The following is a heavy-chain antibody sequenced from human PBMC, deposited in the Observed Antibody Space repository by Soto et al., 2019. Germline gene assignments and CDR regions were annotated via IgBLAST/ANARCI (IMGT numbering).Heavy chain of an antibody. J-gene: IGHJ4*02. Sequence: SATLSLTCAVYGGSFSGYYWSWIRQPPGKGLEWIGEINHSGSTNYNPSLNSRVTISVDTSKNQFSLKLSSVTAAGTRVVTPSYFDFWGQGSLVTVSS. V-gene: IGHV4-34*01. CDR3: SYFDF. CDR1: GGSFSGYY. CDR2: INHSGST. D-gene: IGHD2-21*02.